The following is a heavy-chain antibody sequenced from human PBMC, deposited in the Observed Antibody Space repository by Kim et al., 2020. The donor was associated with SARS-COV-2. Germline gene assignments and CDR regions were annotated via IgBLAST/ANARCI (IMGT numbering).Heavy chain of an antibody. CDR1: GGSISSYY. V-gene: IGHV4-59*01. CDR2: IYYSGST. Sequence: SETLSLTCTVSGGSISSYYCSWIRQPPGKGLEWIGYIYYSGSTNYNPSLKSRVTISVDTSKNQFSLKLSSVTAAYTAVYYCARDHREWLQYTANWYFDL. J-gene: IGHJ2*01. D-gene: IGHD3-3*01. CDR3: ARDHREWLQYTANWYFDL.